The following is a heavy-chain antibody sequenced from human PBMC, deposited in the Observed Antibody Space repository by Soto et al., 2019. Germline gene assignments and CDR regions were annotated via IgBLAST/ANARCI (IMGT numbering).Heavy chain of an antibody. J-gene: IGHJ4*02. CDR1: GGTFSSYA. Sequence: SVKVSCKASGGTFSSYAFSWVRQAPGQGLEWVGGIISISGTANYAQKFQGRVTITADESTSTSYMELSSLRSEDTAVYFCARGGAYYDRSGYYYGGYFDFWGQGTLVTVSS. CDR3: ARGGAYYDRSGYYYGGYFDF. V-gene: IGHV1-69*13. D-gene: IGHD3-22*01. CDR2: IISISGTA.